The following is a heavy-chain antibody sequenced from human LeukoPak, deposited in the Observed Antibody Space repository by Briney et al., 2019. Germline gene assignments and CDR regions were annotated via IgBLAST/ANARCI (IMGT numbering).Heavy chain of an antibody. J-gene: IGHJ5*02. V-gene: IGHV1-2*02. D-gene: IGHD6-25*01. CDR1: GYTFTGYI. CDR3: AKDPPGGS. CDR2: INPNSGGT. Sequence: ASVKVSCKASGYTFTGYIMHWVRQAPGQGLEWMGWINPNSGGTNYAQKFQGRVTMTTDTSTGTAYMELRSLRSDDSAVYYCAKDPPGGSWGQGTLVTVSS.